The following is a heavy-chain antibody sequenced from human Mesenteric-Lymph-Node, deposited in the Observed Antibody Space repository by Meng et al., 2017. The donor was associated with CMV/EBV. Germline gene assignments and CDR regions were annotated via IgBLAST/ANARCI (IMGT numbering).Heavy chain of an antibody. CDR2: ISGSSPDM. CDR1: GFTLSTYG. D-gene: IGHD3-10*01. V-gene: IGHV3-21*01. J-gene: IGHJ4*02. Sequence: GESLKISCAGSGFTLSTYGMNWVRQAPGKGLEWVSSISGSSPDMYYADSVKGRFTISRDNSKNTLYLQMNSLRAEDTAVYYCAREELLWFGEPRGEWGQGTLVTVSS. CDR3: AREELLWFGEPRGE.